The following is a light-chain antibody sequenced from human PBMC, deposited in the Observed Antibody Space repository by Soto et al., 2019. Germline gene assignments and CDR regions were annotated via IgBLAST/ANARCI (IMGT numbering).Light chain of an antibody. CDR1: SSDVGGYNY. J-gene: IGLJ2*01. CDR3: TSYTSNSSLVV. V-gene: IGLV2-14*01. Sequence: QSVLTQPASVSGSPGQSITISCTGTSSDVGGYNYVSWYQQHPGKAPKLMIYEVSNRPSGVSNRFSGSKSGNTASLTISGLQAEDEADYYCTSYTSNSSLVVFGGGTKVTV. CDR2: EVS.